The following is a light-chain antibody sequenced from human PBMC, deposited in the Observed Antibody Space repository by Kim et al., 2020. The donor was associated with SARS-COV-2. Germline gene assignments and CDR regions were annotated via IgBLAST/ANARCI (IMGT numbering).Light chain of an antibody. V-gene: IGLV1-44*01. CDR1: RSNIGSNA. Sequence: GQSVTISCSGSRSNIGSNAVNWYHRLPGTAPKLLIYSDDHRPSGVPDRFSGSKSGTSASLAISGLQSEDEADYYCAAWEDSLNGVIFGGGTQLTVL. CDR3: AAWEDSLNGVI. J-gene: IGLJ2*01. CDR2: SDD.